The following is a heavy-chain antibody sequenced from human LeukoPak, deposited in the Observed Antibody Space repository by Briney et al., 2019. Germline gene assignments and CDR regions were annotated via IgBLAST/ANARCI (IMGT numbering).Heavy chain of an antibody. CDR3: ASGLGYCDSSGYYTDLDY. V-gene: IGHV1-69*05. CDR1: GGTFSSYA. CDR2: IIPIFGTA. Sequence: SVKVSCKASGGTFSSYAISWVRQAPGQGLEWMGGIIPIFGTANYAQKFQGRVTITTDESTSTAYMELSSLRSEDTAVYYCASGLGYCDSSGYYTDLDYWGQGTLVTVS. J-gene: IGHJ4*02. D-gene: IGHD3-22*01.